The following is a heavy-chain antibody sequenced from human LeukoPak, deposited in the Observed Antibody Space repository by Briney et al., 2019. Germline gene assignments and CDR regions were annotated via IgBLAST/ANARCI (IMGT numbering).Heavy chain of an antibody. V-gene: IGHV4-34*01. J-gene: IGHJ6*03. D-gene: IGHD2-2*01. Sequence: SETLSLTCAVYGGSFSGYYWSWIRQPPGKGLEWIGEINHSGSTNYNPSLKSRVTISVDTSKNQFSLKLSSVTAADTAVYYCARGYNVVPPAASYYYYMDVWGKGTTVTVSS. CDR1: GGSFSGYY. CDR3: ARGYNVVPPAASYYYYMDV. CDR2: INHSGST.